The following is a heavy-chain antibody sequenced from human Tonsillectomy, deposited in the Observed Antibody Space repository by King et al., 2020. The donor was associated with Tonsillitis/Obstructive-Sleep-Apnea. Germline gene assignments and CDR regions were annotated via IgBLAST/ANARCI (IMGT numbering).Heavy chain of an antibody. D-gene: IGHD6-19*01. Sequence: VQLVESGGGVVQPGRSLRLSCAASGFTFSSYGMHWVRQAPGKGLEWVAVIWYDGSNKYYADSVKGRFTISRDNSKNTLSLQMNSLRAEDTAVYSCARGPAGAVAGTFEFDYWGQGTLVTVSS. CDR2: IWYDGSNK. CDR3: ARGPAGAVAGTFEFDY. CDR1: GFTFSSYG. J-gene: IGHJ4*02. V-gene: IGHV3-33*01.